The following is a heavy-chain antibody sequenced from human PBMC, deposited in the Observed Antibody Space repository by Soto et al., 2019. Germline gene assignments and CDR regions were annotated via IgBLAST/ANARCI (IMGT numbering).Heavy chain of an antibody. D-gene: IGHD3-3*01. CDR3: ARFKGWLILGS. CDR2: IWNDGSNT. J-gene: IGHJ5*01. Sequence: GGSLRLSCVGSGFTFSRHGMHWVRQAPGKGLEWLGFIWNDGSNTYHVDSVRGRFSISRDNSKNTLSLQMNSLRIEDTAVYYCARFKGWLILGSRGQGTLVTVSS. CDR1: GFTFSRHG. V-gene: IGHV3-33*03.